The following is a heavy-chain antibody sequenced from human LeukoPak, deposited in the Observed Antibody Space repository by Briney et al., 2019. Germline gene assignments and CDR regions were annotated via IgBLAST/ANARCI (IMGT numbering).Heavy chain of an antibody. J-gene: IGHJ4*02. CDR1: TFTFSPYW. CDR2: INSDGSDT. V-gene: IGHV3-74*01. CDR3: ARDSEGFFGS. Sequence: PGGSLRLSCAASTFTFSPYWMRWVRQAPGRGPVWVSHINSDGSDTSYADSVKGRFTISRDNAKNTLYLQMNSLRAEDTAVYYCARDSEGFFGSWGQGTLVTVSS.